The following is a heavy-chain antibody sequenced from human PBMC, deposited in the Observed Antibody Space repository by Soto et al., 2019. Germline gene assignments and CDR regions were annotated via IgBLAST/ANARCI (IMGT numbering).Heavy chain of an antibody. CDR2: IYSGGSR. D-gene: IGHD3-22*01. V-gene: IGHV3-66*01. J-gene: IGHJ4*01. CDR1: GFTVSSNY. CDR3: SRDIHGSGGYYRDY. Sequence: GGSLRLSCAASGFTVSSNYMSWVRQAPGKGLEWVSVIYSGGSRYYADSVKDRFTISRDTSKKTLYLQMNSLRADDTSVYYCSRDIHGSGGYYRDYWGQGTLVTVSS.